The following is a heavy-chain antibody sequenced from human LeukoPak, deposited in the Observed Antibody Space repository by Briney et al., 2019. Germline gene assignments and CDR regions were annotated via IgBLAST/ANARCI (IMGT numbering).Heavy chain of an antibody. Sequence: PGGSLRLSCAASGFTFSSYAMSWVRQAPGKGLVWVSRINSDGINTSYADSVKGRFTIPRDNAKNTLNLQMNSLRAEDTAVYYCAELGITMIGGVWGKGTTVTISS. CDR3: AELGITMIGGV. CDR2: INSDGINT. V-gene: IGHV3-74*01. D-gene: IGHD3-10*02. CDR1: GFTFSSYA. J-gene: IGHJ6*04.